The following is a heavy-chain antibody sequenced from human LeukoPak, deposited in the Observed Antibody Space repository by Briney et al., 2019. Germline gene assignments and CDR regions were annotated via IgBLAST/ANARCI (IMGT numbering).Heavy chain of an antibody. Sequence: GGSLRLSCAASGFTFSNYGMHWVRQAPGWGLEWVAFIRYDGSIEYFADSVKGRFTISRDNSKNTLYLHMNSLRAEDTAVYYCAXDQXAYTYWSDPFDIWGQGXMVTV. J-gene: IGHJ3*02. CDR2: IRYDGSIE. V-gene: IGHV3-30*02. CDR3: AXDQXAYTYWSDPFDI. CDR1: GFTFSNYG. D-gene: IGHD3-3*01.